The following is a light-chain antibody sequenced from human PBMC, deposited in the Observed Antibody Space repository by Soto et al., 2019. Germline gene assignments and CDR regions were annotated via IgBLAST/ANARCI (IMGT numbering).Light chain of an antibody. V-gene: IGKV3-15*01. Sequence: EIVMTQSPATLSVSPGERVTLSCRASQSVNSNLAGYQQKPGQAPRLLIYGASTRATGIPARFSGSGSGTEFTLTISSLQSEDFAVYYCQQYNNWPLWTFGQGTKVEIK. CDR3: QQYNNWPLWT. CDR2: GAS. J-gene: IGKJ1*01. CDR1: QSVNSN.